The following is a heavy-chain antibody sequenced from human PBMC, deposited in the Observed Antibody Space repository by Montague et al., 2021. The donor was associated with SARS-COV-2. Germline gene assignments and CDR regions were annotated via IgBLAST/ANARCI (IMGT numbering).Heavy chain of an antibody. CDR3: ARVRIITMIVEVITQMGWFDP. Sequence: HSGSTYYNPSLKSRVTISVDTSTNQFSQKLSSVTAADTAVYYCARVRIITMIVEVITQMGWFDPWGQGTLFTVSS. CDR2: HSGST. V-gene: IGHV4-30-2*04. J-gene: IGHJ5*02. D-gene: IGHD3-22*01.